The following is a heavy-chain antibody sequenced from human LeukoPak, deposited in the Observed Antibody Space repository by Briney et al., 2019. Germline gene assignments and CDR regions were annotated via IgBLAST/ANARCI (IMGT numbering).Heavy chain of an antibody. CDR2: ISWNSGSI. Sequence: HPGGSLRLSCAAPGFTFDDYAMHWVRQAPGKGLEWVSGISWNSGSIGYADSVKGRFTISRDNAKNSLYLQMNSLRAEDTALYYCAKGGDILTGYSPLDYWGQGTQVTVSS. CDR3: AKGGDILTGYSPLDY. D-gene: IGHD3-9*01. V-gene: IGHV3-9*01. J-gene: IGHJ4*02. CDR1: GFTFDDYA.